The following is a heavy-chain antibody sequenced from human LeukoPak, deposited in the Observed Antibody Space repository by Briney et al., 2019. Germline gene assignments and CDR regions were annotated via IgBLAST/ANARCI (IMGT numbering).Heavy chain of an antibody. CDR1: GFTFSTYV. Sequence: GGSLRLSCAASGFTFSTYVMSWVRQAPGKGLEWVSTISASGIGTYYADSVKGRFTVSRDNSKNTLYLQMNSLRAEDTAVYFCSNLRGSGSSYFDSWGQGTLVTVSS. V-gene: IGHV3-23*01. D-gene: IGHD3-10*01. CDR2: ISASGIGT. J-gene: IGHJ4*02. CDR3: SNLRGSGSSYFDS.